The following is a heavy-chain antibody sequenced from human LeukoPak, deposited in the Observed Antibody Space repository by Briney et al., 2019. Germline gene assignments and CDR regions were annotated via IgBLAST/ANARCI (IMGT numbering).Heavy chain of an antibody. Sequence: PSETLSLTCAVSGYSISSGYYWGWIRQSPEKGLEWIGSIYHSGTTYYNPSLKSRVTISIDTSKNQLSLNLNSVTAADTAVYYCAWKYYYDSSGYFYVDQWGQGILVTVSS. CDR3: AWKYYYDSSGYFYVDQ. CDR2: IYHSGTT. CDR1: GYSISSGYY. J-gene: IGHJ4*02. V-gene: IGHV4-38-2*01. D-gene: IGHD3-22*01.